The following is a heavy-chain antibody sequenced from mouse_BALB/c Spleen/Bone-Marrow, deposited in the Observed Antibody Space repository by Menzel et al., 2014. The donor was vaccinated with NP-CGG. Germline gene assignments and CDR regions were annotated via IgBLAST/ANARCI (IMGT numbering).Heavy chain of an antibody. CDR1: GYSITSDYA. D-gene: IGHD1-1*01. J-gene: IGHJ2*01. CDR2: IGYSGST. Sequence: EVQLQESGPGLVKPSQSLSLTCTVTGYSITSDYAWNWIRQFPGKKLEWMGFIGYSGSTSYNPSLSGRISVTRDTSKNQFFLHLNSVTAEDTATYYCARDDYYGGSYFDYWGQGTTLTASS. CDR3: ARDDYYGGSYFDY. V-gene: IGHV3-2*02.